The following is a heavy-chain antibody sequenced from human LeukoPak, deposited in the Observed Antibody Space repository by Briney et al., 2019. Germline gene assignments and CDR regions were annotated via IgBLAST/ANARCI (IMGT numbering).Heavy chain of an antibody. CDR2: ISDSGAST. J-gene: IGHJ1*01. V-gene: IGHV3-23*01. CDR1: GFTFNYYA. D-gene: IGHD5-18*01. Sequence: GGSLRLSCAASGFTFNYYARSWVRQTPGKGLGWVSGISDSGASTYYTDSVKGRFTISRDNSKDTVFLQMNNLRAADTALYFCVRHDSYIPFWGQGSLVTVSS. CDR3: VRHDSYIPF.